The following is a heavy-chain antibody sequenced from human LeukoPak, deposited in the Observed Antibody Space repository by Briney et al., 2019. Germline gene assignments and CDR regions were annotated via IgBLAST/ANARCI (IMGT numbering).Heavy chain of an antibody. CDR2: IYYSGST. CDR1: GGSISSYY. J-gene: IGHJ4*02. V-gene: IGHV4-59*01. Sequence: PSETLSLTCTVSGGSISSYYWSWIRQPPGKGLEWIGYIYYSGSTNYNPSPKSRVTISVDTSKNQFSPKLSSVTAADTAVYYCARGWSSYYDFWSGYYPYFDYWGQGTLVTVSS. CDR3: ARGWSSYYDFWSGYYPYFDY. D-gene: IGHD3-3*01.